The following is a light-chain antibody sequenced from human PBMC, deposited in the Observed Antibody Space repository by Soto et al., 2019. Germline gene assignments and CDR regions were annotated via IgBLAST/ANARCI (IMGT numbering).Light chain of an antibody. J-gene: IGKJ1*01. CDR2: ASS. V-gene: IGKV1-39*01. Sequence: DIQMTQSPSSLSASVGDRVTITCRASQSISSYLNWYQQKPGKAPKLLIHASSSLQSGVPSRFSGSGFGTDFTLTISSLQPEDFATYHCQQSYTTPWTFGQGTKVEVK. CDR3: QQSYTTPWT. CDR1: QSISSY.